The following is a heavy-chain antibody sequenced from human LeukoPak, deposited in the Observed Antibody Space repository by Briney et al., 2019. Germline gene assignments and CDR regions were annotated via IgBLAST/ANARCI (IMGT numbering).Heavy chain of an antibody. CDR1: GYTFTGYY. Sequence: GASVKVSCKASGYTFTGYYMHWVRQAPGQGLEWMGIINPSGGSTSYAQKFQGRVTMTRDMSTSTVYMELSSLRSEDTAVYYCATGTYDSSGYYQSAFDIWGQGTMVTVSS. V-gene: IGHV1-46*03. D-gene: IGHD3-22*01. J-gene: IGHJ3*02. CDR2: INPSGGST. CDR3: ATGTYDSSGYYQSAFDI.